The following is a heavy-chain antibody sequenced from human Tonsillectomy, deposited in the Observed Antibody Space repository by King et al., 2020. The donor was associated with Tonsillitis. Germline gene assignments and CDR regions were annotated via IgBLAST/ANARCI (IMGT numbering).Heavy chain of an antibody. D-gene: IGHD6-13*01. CDR1: GGSISSGGYY. J-gene: IGHJ4*02. Sequence: QLQESGPGLVKPSQTLSLTCTVSGGSISSGGYYWSWIRQHPGKGLEWIGYIHYSGSTYYNPSLKSRVTISVDTSKNQFSLKLSSVTAADTAVYYCARERIAAAGALDYWGQGTLVTVSS. V-gene: IGHV4-31*03. CDR3: ARERIAAAGALDY. CDR2: IHYSGST.